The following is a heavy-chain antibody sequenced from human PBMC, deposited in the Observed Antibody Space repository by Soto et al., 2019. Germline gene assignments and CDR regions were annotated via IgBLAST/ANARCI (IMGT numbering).Heavy chain of an antibody. Sequence: QVQLVQSGAEVKKPGASVKVSCKASGYTFATYGISWVRQAPGEGLEWVGWISAYNGNTNYAQKVQGRVHLTTDTTTSTAYMALTSLRSDDTAVYYCARLDDFAWLAAFDYWGQGTLVTVSS. CDR3: ARLDDFAWLAAFDY. V-gene: IGHV1-18*01. CDR2: ISAYNGNT. J-gene: IGHJ4*02. D-gene: IGHD3-9*01. CDR1: GYTFATYG.